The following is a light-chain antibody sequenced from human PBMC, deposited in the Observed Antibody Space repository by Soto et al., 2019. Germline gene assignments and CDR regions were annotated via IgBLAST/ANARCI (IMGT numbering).Light chain of an antibody. CDR1: QSISSY. J-gene: IGKJ4*01. Sequence: DIQMTQSPSSLSASIEDRVTITCRASQSISSYLNWYQQKPGKAPNLLIFDSNTLQHGVPSRFSGSGSGTDFTLTISGLQPEDFAIYYCQQSHSTPLTFGGGTRVEIK. CDR3: QQSHSTPLT. CDR2: DSN. V-gene: IGKV1-39*01.